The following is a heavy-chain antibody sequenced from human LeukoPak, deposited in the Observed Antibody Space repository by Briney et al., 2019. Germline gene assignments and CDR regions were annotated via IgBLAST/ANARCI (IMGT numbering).Heavy chain of an antibody. Sequence: GGSLRLSCAASGFTFSSYGMHWVRQAPGKGLEWVAVIWYDGSNKYYAGSVKGRFTISRDNSKNTLYLQMNSLRAEDTAVYYCARDYSGWYYFDYWGQGTLVTVSS. CDR1: GFTFSSYG. V-gene: IGHV3-33*01. CDR3: ARDYSGWYYFDY. CDR2: IWYDGSNK. J-gene: IGHJ4*02. D-gene: IGHD6-19*01.